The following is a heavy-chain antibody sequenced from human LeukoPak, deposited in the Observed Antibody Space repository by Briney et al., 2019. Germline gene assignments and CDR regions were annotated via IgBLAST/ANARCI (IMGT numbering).Heavy chain of an antibody. J-gene: IGHJ4*02. V-gene: IGHV3-48*03. D-gene: IGHD5-24*01. CDR3: ARAQGGDGYNLDY. CDR1: GFTFSSYE. Sequence: GGSLRLSSAASGFTFSSYEMNWVRQAPGKGLEWVSYISSSGSTIYYADSVKGRFTISRDNAKNSLYLQMNSLRAEDTAVYYFARAQGGDGYNLDYWGQGTLVTVSS. CDR2: ISSSGSTI.